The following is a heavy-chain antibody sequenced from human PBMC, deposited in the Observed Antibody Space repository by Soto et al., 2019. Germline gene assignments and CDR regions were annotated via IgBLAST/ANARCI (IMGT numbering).Heavy chain of an antibody. J-gene: IGHJ4*02. CDR3: ARGPNIVATILWYYFDY. CDR1: GFTFSSYG. CDR2: IWYDGSNK. Sequence: GGSLRLSCAASGFTFSSYGMHWVRQAPGKGLEWVAVIWYDGSNKYYADSVKGRFTISRDNSKNTLYLQMNSLRAEDTAVYYCARGPNIVATILWYYFDYWGQGTLVTVSS. D-gene: IGHD5-12*01. V-gene: IGHV3-33*01.